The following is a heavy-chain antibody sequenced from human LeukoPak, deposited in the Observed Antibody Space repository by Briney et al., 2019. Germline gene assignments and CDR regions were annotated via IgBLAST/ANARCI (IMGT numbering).Heavy chain of an antibody. Sequence: SETLSLTCTVSGGSTNNSYWCWIRQPAGKRLEWIGRIYTLGSTNYKPSIKSRLTMSVDPSKNQFALPLSSVPAADTPVYYCARGRYCSAHICSGGHAFDIRGQGKMLSVSS. J-gene: IGHJ3*02. CDR1: GGSTNNSY. V-gene: IGHV4-4*07. CDR3: ARGRYCSAHICSGGHAFDI. D-gene: IGHD2-15*01. CDR2: IYTLGST.